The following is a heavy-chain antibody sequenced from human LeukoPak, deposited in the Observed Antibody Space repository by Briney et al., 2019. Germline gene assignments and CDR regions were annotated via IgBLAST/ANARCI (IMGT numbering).Heavy chain of an antibody. CDR3: ARGRAWQLLEVDY. CDR2: ISEGSRTI. V-gene: IGHV3-48*04. Sequence: GGSLRLSCAASGFTFGAYPMNWVRQAPGKGLEWLSYISEGSRTIYYADSVKGRFTIYRDNTQNSLYLQMSSLRAEDTAEYYCARGRAWQLLEVDYWGQGTLVTVSS. J-gene: IGHJ4*02. D-gene: IGHD1-26*01. CDR1: GFTFGAYP.